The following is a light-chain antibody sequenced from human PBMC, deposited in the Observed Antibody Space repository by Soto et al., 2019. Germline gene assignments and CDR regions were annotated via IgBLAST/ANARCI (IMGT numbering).Light chain of an antibody. CDR3: QQYGSLSWT. CDR1: QTVDSNF. J-gene: IGKJ1*01. CDR2: AAS. V-gene: IGKV3-20*01. Sequence: DIVLTQSPGTLSLSPGERATLSCRASQTVDSNFLAWYQQKPGQAPRLLIYAASNRATGIPDRFSGSGSGTDFTLTISRLEPEDFAVYYCQQYGSLSWTFGQGTKVDIK.